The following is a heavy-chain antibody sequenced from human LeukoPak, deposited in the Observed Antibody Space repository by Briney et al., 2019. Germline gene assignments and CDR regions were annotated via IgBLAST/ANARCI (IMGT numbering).Heavy chain of an antibody. D-gene: IGHD3-10*01. CDR1: GYTFTGYG. Sequence: SVKVSCKASGYTFTGYGISWVRQAPGQGLEWMGRIIPILGIADYAQKFQGRVTITADKSTSTAYMELSSLRSEDTAVYYCARLVVRGVIVDYWGQGTLVTVSS. CDR3: ARLVVRGVIVDY. CDR2: IIPILGIA. J-gene: IGHJ4*02. V-gene: IGHV1-69*04.